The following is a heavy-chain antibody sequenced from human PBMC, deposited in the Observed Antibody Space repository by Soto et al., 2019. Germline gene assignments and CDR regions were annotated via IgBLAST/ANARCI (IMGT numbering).Heavy chain of an antibody. J-gene: IGHJ4*02. CDR1: GFTVNSNY. V-gene: IGHV3-53*01. D-gene: IGHD1-1*01. Sequence: ELQVVESGGGLIHPGGSLRLSCGASGFTVNSNYMSWVRQAPGKGLEWVSVIYSGGDIYYADSVKGRFTISRSDSKNTVYLQMNSPRADDAAIYYCAKGNLEGLDFWGQGTLVSVSS. CDR3: AKGNLEGLDF. CDR2: IYSGGDI.